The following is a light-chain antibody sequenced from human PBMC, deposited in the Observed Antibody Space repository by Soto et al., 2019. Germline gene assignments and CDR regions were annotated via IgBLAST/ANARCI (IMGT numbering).Light chain of an antibody. CDR3: QHYGNSLWT. CDR1: QSVRNSY. J-gene: IGKJ1*01. V-gene: IGKV3-20*01. Sequence: EIVLTQSPGTLSLSPGERATLSCRASQSVRNSYLAWYQQKPGQAPRLLIYGASSRATGIPDRFSGGGSGTDFTLTISRLEPEDFAIYYCQHYGNSLWTFGQGTKVDIK. CDR2: GAS.